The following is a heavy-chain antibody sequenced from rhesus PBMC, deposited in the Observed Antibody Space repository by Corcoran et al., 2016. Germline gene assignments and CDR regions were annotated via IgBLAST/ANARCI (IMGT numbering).Heavy chain of an antibody. CDR3: ARRGWCDYLDY. CDR1: GFTFSSYG. D-gene: IGHD3-22*01. J-gene: IGHJ4*01. V-gene: IGHV3-54*02. CDR2: ISYDGSKK. Sequence: EVQLVESGGGLVQPGGSLRLSCAASGFTFSSYGMHWVRQAPGKGLEWVAVISYDGSKKYYEDSVNDRFTISRDNSKNMLYLQRNNLKLEDTAVYYCARRGWCDYLDYWGQGVLVTVSS.